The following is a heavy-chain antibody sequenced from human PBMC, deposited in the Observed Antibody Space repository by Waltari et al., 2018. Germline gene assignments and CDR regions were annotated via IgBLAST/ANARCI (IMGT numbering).Heavy chain of an antibody. CDR3: ARIDSAVAGPIGYDY. D-gene: IGHD6-19*01. V-gene: IGHV2-70*15. CDR2: IDWDDDK. J-gene: IGHJ4*02. CDR1: GFSLSTSGMC. Sequence: QVTLRESGPALVKPTQTLTLTCTFSGFSLSTSGMCVSWIRQPPGKALEWLARIDWDDDKYYSTSLKTTLTISKDTSKTQVVLTMTNMDPVDTATYYCARIDSAVAGPIGYDYWGQGTLVTVSS.